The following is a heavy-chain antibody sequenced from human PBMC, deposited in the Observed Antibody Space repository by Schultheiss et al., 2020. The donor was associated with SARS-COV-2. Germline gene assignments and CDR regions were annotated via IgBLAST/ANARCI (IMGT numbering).Heavy chain of an antibody. D-gene: IGHD3-3*01. CDR3: ARHPNLPVLRFLEWLPHADV. V-gene: IGHV3-30-3*01. CDR1: GFTFSSYA. CDR2: ISYDGSNK. Sequence: GGSLRLSCAASGFTFSSYAMHWVRQAPGKGLEWVAVISYDGSNKYYADSVKGRFTISRDNSKNTLYLQMNSLRAEDTAVYYCARHPNLPVLRFLEWLPHADVWGQGTTVTVSS. J-gene: IGHJ6*02.